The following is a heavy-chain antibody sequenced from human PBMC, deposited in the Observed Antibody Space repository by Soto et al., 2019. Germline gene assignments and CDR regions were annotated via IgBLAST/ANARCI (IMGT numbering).Heavy chain of an antibody. CDR2: ISVYNGNT. D-gene: IGHD6-19*01. Sequence: QVQLVQSGVEVKKPGASVKVSCKASGNTFTTYGINWVRQAPGQGLEWMGWISVYNGNTNYAQKLQGRVTMTTDTSTSTAYMELRSLRSDDTAVFYCARGRAVAGTGRFDYWGQGTLVTVSS. J-gene: IGHJ4*02. V-gene: IGHV1-18*01. CDR1: GNTFTTYG. CDR3: ARGRAVAGTGRFDY.